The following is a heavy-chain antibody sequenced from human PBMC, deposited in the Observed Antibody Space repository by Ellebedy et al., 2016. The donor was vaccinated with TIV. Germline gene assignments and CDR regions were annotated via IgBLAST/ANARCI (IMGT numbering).Heavy chain of an antibody. D-gene: IGHD4-17*01. CDR2: ISSSSSYI. CDR3: ARDPDPVN. CDR1: GFTFSSYS. V-gene: IGHV3-21*01. Sequence: GESLKISXAASGFTFSSYSMNWVRQAPGKGLEWVSSISSSSSYIYYADSVKGRFTISRDNAKNSLYLQMNSLRAEDTAVYYCARDPDPVNWGQGTLVTVSS. J-gene: IGHJ4*02.